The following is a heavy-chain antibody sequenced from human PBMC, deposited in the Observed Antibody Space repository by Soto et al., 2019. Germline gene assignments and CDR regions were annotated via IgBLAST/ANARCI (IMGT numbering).Heavy chain of an antibody. CDR2: ISNSGTYT. CDR1: GFTFSDYY. J-gene: IGHJ5*02. V-gene: IGHV3-11*05. D-gene: IGHD2-8*01. Sequence: TGGSLRLSCAASGFTFSDYYMSWIRQAPGKGLEWLSYISNSGTYTNYADSVKGRFTISRDNAKKALYLQMNSLRAEDTAVYYCARGQGVYDPWGQGTLVTVSS. CDR3: ARGQGVYDP.